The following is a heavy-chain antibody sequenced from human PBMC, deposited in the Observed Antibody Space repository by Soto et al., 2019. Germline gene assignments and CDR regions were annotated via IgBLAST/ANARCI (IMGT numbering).Heavy chain of an antibody. CDR2: ISGSGGTT. D-gene: IGHD1-7*01. CDR1: GFTFSGYA. J-gene: IGHJ6*04. Sequence: PGGSLRLSCAASGFTFSGYAINWVRQAPGKRLEWVCGISGSGGTTSYTDSVKGRFTISRDNSKKTLFLEMKSLGVEDTAVYFCATDVWETTSRYYGLDHWGMGTTVTISS. V-gene: IGHV3-23*01. CDR3: ATDVWETTSRYYGLDH.